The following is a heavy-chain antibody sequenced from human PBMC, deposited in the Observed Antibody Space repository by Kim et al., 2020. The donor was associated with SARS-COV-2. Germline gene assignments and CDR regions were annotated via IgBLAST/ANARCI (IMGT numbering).Heavy chain of an antibody. CDR1: GGSISSYY. J-gene: IGHJ6*02. Sequence: SETLSLTCTVSGGSISSYYWSWIRQPAGKGLEWIGRIYTSGSTNYNPSLKSRVTMSVDTSKNQFSLKLSSVTAADTAVYYCARDWGDYNIYYYYGMDVWGQGTTVTVSS. V-gene: IGHV4-4*07. D-gene: IGHD3-16*01. CDR2: IYTSGST. CDR3: ARDWGDYNIYYYYGMDV.